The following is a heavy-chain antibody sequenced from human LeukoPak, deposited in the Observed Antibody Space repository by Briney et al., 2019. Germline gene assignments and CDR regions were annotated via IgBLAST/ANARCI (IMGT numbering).Heavy chain of an antibody. J-gene: IGHJ4*02. CDR1: GFTFSSYW. CDR2: IKQDGSEK. V-gene: IGHV3-7*01. CDR3: ARARSSGWYSWTTNRPTIPDY. Sequence: GGSLRLSCAASGFTFSSYWMSWVRQAPGKGLEWVANIKQDGSEKYYVDSVKGRFTISRDNAKNSLYLQMNSLRAEDTAVYYCARARSSGWYSWTTNRPTIPDYWGQGTLVTVSS. D-gene: IGHD6-19*01.